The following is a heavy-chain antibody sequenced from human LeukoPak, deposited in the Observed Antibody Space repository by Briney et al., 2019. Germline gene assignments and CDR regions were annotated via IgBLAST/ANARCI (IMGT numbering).Heavy chain of an antibody. CDR3: ARSRGLFSSWYADY. V-gene: IGHV1-18*01. J-gene: IGHJ4*02. CDR1: GYTFTSYG. Sequence: ASVKVSCKASGYTFTSYGISWVRQAPGQGLEWMGWISAYNGNTNYAQKLQGRVTMTTDTSTSTAYMELSRLRSDDTAVYSCARSRGLFSSWYADYWGQGTLVTVSS. D-gene: IGHD6-13*01. CDR2: ISAYNGNT.